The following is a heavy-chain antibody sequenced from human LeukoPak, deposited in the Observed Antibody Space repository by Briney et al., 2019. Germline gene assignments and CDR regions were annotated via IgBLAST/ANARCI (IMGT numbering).Heavy chain of an antibody. CDR2: IYYSGST. CDR1: GDSISNYY. Sequence: SETLSLTCTVSGDSISNYYWSWIRQPPGKGLEWIGYIYYSGSTNSNPSLKSRVTISLDTSKNQFSLKLNSVTAADTAVYYCARGRGGIATLDSWGQGTLATVSS. V-gene: IGHV4-59*01. J-gene: IGHJ4*02. D-gene: IGHD1-26*01. CDR3: ARGRGGIATLDS.